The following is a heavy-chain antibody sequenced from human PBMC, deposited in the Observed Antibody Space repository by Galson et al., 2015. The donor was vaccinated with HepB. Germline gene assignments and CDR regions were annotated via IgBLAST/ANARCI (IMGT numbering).Heavy chain of an antibody. V-gene: IGHV3-33*01. D-gene: IGHD4-17*01. CDR3: AREVGTTDFDY. J-gene: IGHJ4*02. CDR2: IWYDGSNK. Sequence: SLRLSCAASGFTFSSYGMHWVRQAPGKGLEWVAVIWYDGSNKYYADSVKGRFTISRDNSKNTLYLQMNSLRAEDTAVYYCAREVGTTDFDYWGQGTLVTVSS. CDR1: GFTFSSYG.